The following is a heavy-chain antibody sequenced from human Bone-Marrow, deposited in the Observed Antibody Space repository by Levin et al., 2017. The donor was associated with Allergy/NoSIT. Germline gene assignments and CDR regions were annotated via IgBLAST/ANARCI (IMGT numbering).Heavy chain of an antibody. Sequence: PGGSLRLSCAASGFTFGTYWMTWVRQPPGKGLEWVANIKQDGSERYYVDSVRGRFTLSRDNAKNSLYLQMNSLRAEDTAVYYCARGLVATVRGPHAFDIWGQGTIVTVSS. CDR2: IKQDGSER. J-gene: IGHJ3*02. CDR1: GFTFGTYW. D-gene: IGHD5-12*01. CDR3: ARGLVATVRGPHAFDI. V-gene: IGHV3-7*01.